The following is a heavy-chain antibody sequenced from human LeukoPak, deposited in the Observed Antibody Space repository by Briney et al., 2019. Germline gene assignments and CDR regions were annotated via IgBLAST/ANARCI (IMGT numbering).Heavy chain of an antibody. CDR2: ISAYKGNT. CDR3: ARQHSSGYYSPHYYYGMDV. Sequence: ASVKVSCKASGYTFTTYGISWVRQAPGQGLEWMGWISAYKGNTNYAQKLQGRVTMTTETSTSTAYMELRSLRSGDTAVYYCARQHSSGYYSPHYYYGMDVWGQGTTVTVSS. CDR1: GYTFTTYG. V-gene: IGHV1-18*01. J-gene: IGHJ6*02. D-gene: IGHD3-22*01.